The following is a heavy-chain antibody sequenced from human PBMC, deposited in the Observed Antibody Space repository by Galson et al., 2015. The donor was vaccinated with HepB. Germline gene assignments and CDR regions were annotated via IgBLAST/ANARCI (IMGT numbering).Heavy chain of an antibody. V-gene: IGHV1-24*01. CDR2: FDPEDGET. Sequence: SVKVSCKVSGYTLTESSMHWVRQAPGKGLEWMGGFDPEDGETIYAQKFQGRVTMTEDTSTDTAYMELSSLRSEDTAVYYCATAGDYYGSGSYDYWGQGTLVTVSS. J-gene: IGHJ4*02. CDR1: GYTLTESS. D-gene: IGHD3-10*01. CDR3: ATAGDYYGSGSYDY.